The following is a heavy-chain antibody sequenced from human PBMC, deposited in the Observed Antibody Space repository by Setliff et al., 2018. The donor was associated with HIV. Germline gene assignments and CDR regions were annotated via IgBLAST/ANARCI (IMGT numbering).Heavy chain of an antibody. J-gene: IGHJ5*02. V-gene: IGHV1-69*10. CDR3: ARDVPTYCSSINCYDTMNQNWFDP. CDR1: GVTFSSYA. Sequence: SVKVSCKASGVTFSSYAIAWVRQAPGQGLEWVGGIIPILDIANYAQRFQDRVTITADKSTSTAYTELRSLRSDDTAVYYCARDVPTYCSSINCYDTMNQNWFDPWGQGTLVTVSS. CDR2: IIPILDIA. D-gene: IGHD2-2*01.